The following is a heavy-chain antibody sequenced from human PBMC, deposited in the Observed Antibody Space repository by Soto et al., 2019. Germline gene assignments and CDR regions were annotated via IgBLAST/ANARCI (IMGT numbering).Heavy chain of an antibody. CDR2: IYWDDDK. Sequence: PTLVNPTQTLTLTCTFSGFSLSTSGVGVGWIRQPPGKALEWLALIYWDDDKRYSPSLKSRLTITKDTSKNQVVLTMTNMDPVDTATYYCAHRLTVTTFNWFDPWGQGTLVTVSS. V-gene: IGHV2-5*02. CDR1: GFSLSTSGVG. CDR3: AHRLTVTTFNWFDP. D-gene: IGHD4-17*01. J-gene: IGHJ5*02.